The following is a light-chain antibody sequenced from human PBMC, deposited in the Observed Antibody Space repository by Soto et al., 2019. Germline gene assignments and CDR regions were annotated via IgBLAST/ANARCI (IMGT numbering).Light chain of an antibody. CDR2: DAS. Sequence: DIQMTHSPSSLSASVGDRVTITCRASQSISSHVNWYQQKAGKAPKLLIYDASSLQSGVPSRFTGRGSGTEFTLTSSILQPDDLATYYYQQYSLYSTFGQGTRLEI. J-gene: IGKJ5*01. V-gene: IGKV1-5*01. CDR3: QQYSLYST. CDR1: QSISSH.